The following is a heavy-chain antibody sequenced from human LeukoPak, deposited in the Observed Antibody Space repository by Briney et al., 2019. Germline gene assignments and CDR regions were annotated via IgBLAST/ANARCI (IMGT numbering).Heavy chain of an antibody. CDR3: ARGSGYPWYMDV. J-gene: IGHJ6*03. Sequence: PGGSLRLSCAASAFTFSTYSMHWVRQAPGEGLEWVAVISYDGSNKYYADSVKGRFTISRDNSKNTLYLQMNSLRAEDTAVYYCARGSGYPWYMDVWGKRTTVTISS. CDR1: AFTFSTYS. V-gene: IGHV3-30*04. D-gene: IGHD3-22*01. CDR2: ISYDGSNK.